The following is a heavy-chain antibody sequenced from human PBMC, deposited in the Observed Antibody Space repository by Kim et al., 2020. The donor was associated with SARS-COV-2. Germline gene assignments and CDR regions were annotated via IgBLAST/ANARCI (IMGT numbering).Heavy chain of an antibody. Sequence: GGSLRLSCTASGFTFNTYGMTWVRQAPGKGLEWVSGIKTTGAAYYVESVKGRFTISRDNVRNTVDLQMNTLRADDTATYYCAKLAAVGRTDPFDVWGQGTMVTVSS. CDR1: GFTFNTYG. CDR3: AKLAAVGRTDPFDV. D-gene: IGHD6-19*01. CDR2: IKTTGAA. V-gene: IGHV3-23*01. J-gene: IGHJ3*01.